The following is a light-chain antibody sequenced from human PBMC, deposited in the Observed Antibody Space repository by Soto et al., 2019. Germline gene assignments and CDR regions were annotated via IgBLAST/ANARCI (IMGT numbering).Light chain of an antibody. J-gene: IGLJ2*01. V-gene: IGLV2-14*03. CDR1: RSDLGGYNY. Sequence: QSALTQPASVSGSPGQSIIISCTGTRSDLGGYNYVSWFQHHPGKAPKLLIYDVNSRPSGVSNRFSGSKSGNTASLTISGLQAEDEADYYCSSYTSSSTHVFGGGTKLTVL. CDR3: SSYTSSSTHV. CDR2: DVN.